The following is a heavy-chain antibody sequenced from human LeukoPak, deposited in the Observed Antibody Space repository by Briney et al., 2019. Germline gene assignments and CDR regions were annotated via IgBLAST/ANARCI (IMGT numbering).Heavy chain of an antibody. V-gene: IGHV4-39*07. CDR2: IYYSGIT. Sequence: SETLSLTCTVSGGSISSSSYYWGWIRQPPGKGLEWIGSIYYSGITYYNPSLKSRVTISVDTSKNQFSLKLSSVTAADTAVYYFARVFRDSSVQFDYWGQGTLVTVSS. J-gene: IGHJ4*02. CDR3: ARVFRDSSVQFDY. D-gene: IGHD3-22*01. CDR1: GGSISSSSYY.